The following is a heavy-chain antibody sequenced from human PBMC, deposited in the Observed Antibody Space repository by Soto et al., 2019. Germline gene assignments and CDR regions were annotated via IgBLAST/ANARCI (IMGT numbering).Heavy chain of an antibody. V-gene: IGHV3-74*01. Sequence: GGSLRLSCAASGFSFSSHWMHCVRQAPGKGLIWVSRINSDGTTTNYADSVKGRFTISRDNARNTLYLKMNNLRAEDTAVYYCVRFGTYYDTSGYLYWGQGALVTVSS. J-gene: IGHJ4*02. CDR3: VRFGTYYDTSGYLY. CDR1: GFSFSSHW. D-gene: IGHD3-22*01. CDR2: INSDGTTT.